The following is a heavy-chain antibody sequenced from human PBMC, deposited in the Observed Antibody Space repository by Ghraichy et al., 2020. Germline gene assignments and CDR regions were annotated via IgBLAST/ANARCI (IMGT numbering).Heavy chain of an antibody. CDR1: GGSISSSSYY. J-gene: IGHJ5*02. Sequence: SETLSLTCTVSGGSISSSSYYWGWIRQPPGKGLEWIGSIYYSGSTYYNPSLKSRVTISVDTSKNQFSLKLSSVTAADTAVYYCASQEANCSGGSCPLGWFDPWGQGTLVTVSS. V-gene: IGHV4-39*01. CDR3: ASQEANCSGGSCPLGWFDP. CDR2: IYYSGST. D-gene: IGHD2-15*01.